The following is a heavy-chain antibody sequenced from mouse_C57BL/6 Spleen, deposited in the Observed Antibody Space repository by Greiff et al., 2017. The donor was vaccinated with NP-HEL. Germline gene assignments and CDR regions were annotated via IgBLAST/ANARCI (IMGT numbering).Heavy chain of an antibody. CDR2: ISSGGSYN. CDR1: GFTFSSYG. D-gene: IGHD2-4*01. J-gene: IGHJ4*01. CDR3: ARPYDYDDAMDY. V-gene: IGHV5-6*01. Sequence: EVNVVESGGDLVKPGGSLKLSCAASGFTFSSYGMSWVRQTPDKRLEWVATISSGGSYNYYPDSVKGRFTISRDNAKNTLYLQMSSLKSEDTAMYYCARPYDYDDAMDYWGQGTSVTVSS.